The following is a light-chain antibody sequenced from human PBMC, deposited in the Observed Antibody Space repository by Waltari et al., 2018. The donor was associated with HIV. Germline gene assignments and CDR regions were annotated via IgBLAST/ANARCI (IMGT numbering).Light chain of an antibody. CDR2: KAS. V-gene: IGKV1-5*03. J-gene: IGKJ1*01. CDR1: QRISSW. CDR3: QQYNSYSPAT. Sequence: DIQMPQSPSTLSASVGDRVTITCRASQRISSWLAWYQQKPGKAPKLLIYKASSLESGVPSRFSGSGSGTEFTLTISSLQPDDFATYYCQQYNSYSPATFGQGTKVEIK.